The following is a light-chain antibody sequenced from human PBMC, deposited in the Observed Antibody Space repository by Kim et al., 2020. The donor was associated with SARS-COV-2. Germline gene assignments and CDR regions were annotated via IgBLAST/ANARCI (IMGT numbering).Light chain of an antibody. CDR3: HQYASSPRT. Sequence: EIVLTQSPGTLSLSPGERATLSCRASQSVSYSQLAWYQQKPGQAPRLLIFGASSRATAIPARFSGSGSGTAFTLTISRLEPEDFAVYFCHQYASSPRTFGQGTKVDIK. V-gene: IGKV3-20*01. CDR1: QSVSYSQ. CDR2: GAS. J-gene: IGKJ1*01.